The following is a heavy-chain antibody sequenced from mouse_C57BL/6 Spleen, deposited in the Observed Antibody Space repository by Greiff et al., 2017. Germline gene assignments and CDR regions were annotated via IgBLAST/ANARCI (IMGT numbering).Heavy chain of an antibody. V-gene: IGHV14-4*01. CDR2: IDPAKGDT. Sequence: EVQLQQSGAELVRPGASVKLSCTASGFNIKDDYMHWVKQRPEQGLEWIGWIDPAKGDTEYASKFQGKATITADTSSNTAYLPLSSLTSEDTAVYYCTTQDGLQDCVDYWGQGTTLTVSS. CDR3: TTQDGLQDCVDY. D-gene: IGHD2-2*01. CDR1: GFNIKDDY. J-gene: IGHJ2*01.